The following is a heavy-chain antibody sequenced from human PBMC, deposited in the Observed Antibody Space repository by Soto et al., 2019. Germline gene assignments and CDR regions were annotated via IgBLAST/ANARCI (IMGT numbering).Heavy chain of an antibody. V-gene: IGHV3-13*01. CDR1: GFTFSSYD. Sequence: GGSLRLSCAASGFTFSSYDMHWVRQATGKGLEWVSAIGTAGDTYYPGSVKGRFTISRENAKNSLYLQMNSLRAEDTAVYYCARGLSSSMTGADYYYYYGMDVWGQGTTVTVSS. D-gene: IGHD6-6*01. CDR3: ARGLSSSMTGADYYYYYGMDV. CDR2: IGTAGDT. J-gene: IGHJ6*02.